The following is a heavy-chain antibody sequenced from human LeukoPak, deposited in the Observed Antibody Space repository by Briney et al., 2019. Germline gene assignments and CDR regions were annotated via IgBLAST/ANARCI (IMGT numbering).Heavy chain of an antibody. Sequence: PSETLSLTCTVSGGSISSSSYYWGWIRQPPGKGLEWIGSIYYSGSTYYNPSLKSRVTISVDTSENQFSLKLSSVTAADTAVYYCAREADVLRFLEWFLYFDYWGQGTLVTVSS. CDR3: AREADVLRFLEWFLYFDY. V-gene: IGHV4-39*02. CDR1: GGSISSSSYY. CDR2: IYYSGST. J-gene: IGHJ4*02. D-gene: IGHD3-3*01.